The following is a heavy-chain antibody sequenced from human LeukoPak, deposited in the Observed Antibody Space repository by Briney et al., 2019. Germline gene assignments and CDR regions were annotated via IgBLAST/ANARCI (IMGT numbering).Heavy chain of an antibody. J-gene: IGHJ4*02. V-gene: IGHV3-7*01. CDR2: IKKDGSEK. CDR3: AREARDFWSGSYADY. Sequence: GGSLRLSCAASGFTFSSYWMSWVRQAPGKGLEWVANIKKDGSEKNYVDSVKGRFTISRDNTKNSVYLQMNSLRAEDTAVYYCAREARDFWSGSYADYWGQGTLVTVSS. CDR1: GFTFSSYW. D-gene: IGHD3-3*01.